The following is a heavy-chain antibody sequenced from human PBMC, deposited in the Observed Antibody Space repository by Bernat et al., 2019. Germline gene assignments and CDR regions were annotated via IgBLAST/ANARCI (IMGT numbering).Heavy chain of an antibody. CDR1: GYTFTSYY. V-gene: IGHV1-46*01. CDR3: ARDSIVVVVAATFDY. J-gene: IGHJ4*02. Sequence: QVQLVQSGAEVKKPGASVKFSCKASGYTFTSYYMHWVRQAPGQGLEWMGIINPSGGSTSYAQKFQGRVTMTRDTSTSTVYMELSSLRSEDTAVYYCARDSIVVVVAATFDYWGQGTLVTVSS. D-gene: IGHD2-15*01. CDR2: INPSGGST.